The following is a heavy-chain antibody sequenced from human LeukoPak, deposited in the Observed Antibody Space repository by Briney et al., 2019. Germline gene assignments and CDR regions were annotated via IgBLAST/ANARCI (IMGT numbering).Heavy chain of an antibody. CDR1: GGSISSYY. V-gene: IGHV4-59*01. CDR3: ARGRLGHMVRGVFDY. J-gene: IGHJ4*02. D-gene: IGHD3-10*01. Sequence: SETLSLTCTVSGGSISSYYWSWIRQPPGKGLEWIVYIYYSGSTNYNPSLKSRVTISVDTSKNQFSLKLSSVTAADTAVYYCARGRLGHMVRGVFDYWGQGTLVTVSS. CDR2: IYYSGST.